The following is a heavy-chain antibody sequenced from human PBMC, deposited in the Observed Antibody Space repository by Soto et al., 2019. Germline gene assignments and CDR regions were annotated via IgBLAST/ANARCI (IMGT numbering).Heavy chain of an antibody. CDR1: RFTFSNYW. CDR3: VRDSHGDY. Sequence: EVQLVESGGGLVQPGGSLRLSCAASRFTFSNYWMHWVRQAPGKGLAWVARIDHDGSTDYAGSVRGRFTVSRDNAENMLYLQMNSLRDDDTALYYCVRDSHGDYWGQGTLVTVSS. V-gene: IGHV3-74*01. J-gene: IGHJ4*02. CDR2: IDHDGST.